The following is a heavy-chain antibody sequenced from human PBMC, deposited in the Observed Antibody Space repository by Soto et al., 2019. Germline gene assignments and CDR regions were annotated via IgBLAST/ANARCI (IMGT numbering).Heavy chain of an antibody. V-gene: IGHV3-9*01. CDR1: GISFDDYA. CDR3: AKHTAPGFYDANGHLDY. Sequence: VQLVESGGGLVQPGRSRRLSCVVSGISFDDYAMHWVRQVQGKGLEWVSGINWDSGDIGYADSVKGRFTMSRDNAKNSLYLQMNRLRTEDTTLYYCAKHTAPGFYDANGHLDYWGQGTPVTVSS. J-gene: IGHJ4*02. D-gene: IGHD2-8*01. CDR2: INWDSGDI.